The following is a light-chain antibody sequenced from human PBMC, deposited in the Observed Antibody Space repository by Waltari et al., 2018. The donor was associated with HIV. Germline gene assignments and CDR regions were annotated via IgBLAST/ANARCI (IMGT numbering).Light chain of an antibody. V-gene: IGKV1-9*01. Sequence: IHLTQSPSFLSTPVGDRVTITCRASQGISSYLAWYQQKPGKAPKLLIYSVSTLHSGVPARFSGRASGTELTHTVGGLQPEDVATYDCQQLTSYPVPFTVGPGTKVDIK. CDR1: QGISSY. CDR3: QQLTSYPVPFT. CDR2: SVS. J-gene: IGKJ3*01.